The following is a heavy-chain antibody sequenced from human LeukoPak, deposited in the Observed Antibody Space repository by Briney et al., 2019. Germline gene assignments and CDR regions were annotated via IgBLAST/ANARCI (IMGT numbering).Heavy chain of an antibody. CDR3: ARERFVVVPAAIGQNDYYYYMDV. D-gene: IGHD2-2*02. J-gene: IGHJ6*03. V-gene: IGHV4-39*07. Sequence: PSETLSLTCTVSGGSISSSSYYWGWIRQPPGKGLEWIGSVYYSGSTYFNPSLKSRVTMSVDTSENRFSLKLSSVTAADTAVYYCARERFVVVPAAIGQNDYYYYMDVWGKGTTVTVSS. CDR1: GGSISSSSYY. CDR2: VYYSGST.